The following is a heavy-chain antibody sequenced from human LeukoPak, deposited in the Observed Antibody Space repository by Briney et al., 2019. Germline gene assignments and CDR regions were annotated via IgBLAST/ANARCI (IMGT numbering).Heavy chain of an antibody. J-gene: IGHJ6*02. D-gene: IGHD5-12*01. CDR2: FDPEDGET. V-gene: IGHV1-24*01. Sequence: ASVKVSCKASGYTLTELSMHWVRQAPGKGLEWMGGFDPEDGETIYAQKFQGRVTMTEDTSTDTAYMELSSLRSEDTAVYYCATERRGYSGYSPPLYYYYYYGMDVWGQGTTVTVSS. CDR1: GYTLTELS. CDR3: ATERRGYSGYSPPLYYYYYYGMDV.